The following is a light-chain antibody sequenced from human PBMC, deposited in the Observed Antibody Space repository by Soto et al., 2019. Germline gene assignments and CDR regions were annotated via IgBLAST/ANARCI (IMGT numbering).Light chain of an antibody. V-gene: IGKV2-30*01. CDR3: MQGALWPYT. J-gene: IGKJ2*01. CDR1: QSLVSSDENTF. CDR2: KVS. Sequence: VMTQSPVSLPVTLGQPASISCRSSQSLVSSDENTFLSWYHQRPGQSPRRLIYKVSNRDSGVPDRFSGSGSGTDFTLKISRVEAEYLGVYYCMQGALWPYTFGQGTKLEIK.